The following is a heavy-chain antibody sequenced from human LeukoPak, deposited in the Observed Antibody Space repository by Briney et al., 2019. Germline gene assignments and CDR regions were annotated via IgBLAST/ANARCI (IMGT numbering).Heavy chain of an antibody. CDR3: AKHLRATNIYYFYGLDV. J-gene: IGHJ6*02. CDR2: ISYNGGST. CDR1: GFTFDDYG. D-gene: IGHD1-26*01. V-gene: IGHV3-9*01. Sequence: PGGSLRLSCAASGFTFDDYGMHWVRQPPGKGLEWVSGISYNGGSTDYADSVKGRFTISRDNAKNSLYLQMSTPRPEDTALYYCAKHLRATNIYYFYGLDVWGQGTTVTVSS.